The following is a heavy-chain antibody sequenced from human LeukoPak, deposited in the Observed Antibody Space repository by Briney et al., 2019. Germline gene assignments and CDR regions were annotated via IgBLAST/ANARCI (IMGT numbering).Heavy chain of an antibody. CDR3: AKGVYGDYGGGFDY. J-gene: IGHJ4*02. Sequence: GGSLRLSCAASGFTFSSYGMSWVRQAPGKGLEWVSTISGSGSSTYYADSVKGRFTISRDNSKNTLYLQMNSLRAEDTAVYYCAKGVYGDYGGGFDYWGQGTLVTVSS. V-gene: IGHV3-23*01. D-gene: IGHD4-17*01. CDR2: ISGSGSST. CDR1: GFTFSSYG.